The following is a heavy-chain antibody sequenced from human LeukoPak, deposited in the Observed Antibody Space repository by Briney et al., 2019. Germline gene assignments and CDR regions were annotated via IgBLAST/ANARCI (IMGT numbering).Heavy chain of an antibody. CDR3: ARGSSIAVAGTFDY. CDR1: GFAFSSDW. J-gene: IGHJ4*02. CDR2: INPDGSEK. V-gene: IGHV3-7*01. Sequence: GGSLRLSCAVSGFAFSSDWMIWVRQAPGKGLEWVANINPDGSEKNYVDSVRGRFTISRDNAKNSLDLQMNSLRVEDTAVYYCARGSSIAVAGTFDYWGQGTLVTASS. D-gene: IGHD6-19*01.